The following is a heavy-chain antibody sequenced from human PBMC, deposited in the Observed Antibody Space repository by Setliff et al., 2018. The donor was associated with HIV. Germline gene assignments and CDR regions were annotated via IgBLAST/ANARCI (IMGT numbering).Heavy chain of an antibody. D-gene: IGHD5-12*01. Sequence: ASVKVSCKASGYTFSNYGISWVRQAPGQGLEWMGWINTHSGYTNYAQNGQGRVTVTMDTSTSTAYMELRSLKSDDTAVYYCARGKTWLRFLDYWGQGTLVTVSS. CDR1: GYTFSNYG. V-gene: IGHV1-18*01. CDR2: INTHSGYT. J-gene: IGHJ4*02. CDR3: ARGKTWLRFLDY.